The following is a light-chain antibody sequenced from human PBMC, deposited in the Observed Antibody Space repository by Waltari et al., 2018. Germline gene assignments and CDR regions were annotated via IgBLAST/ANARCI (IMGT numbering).Light chain of an antibody. V-gene: IGLV2-8*01. J-gene: IGLJ3*02. CDR2: GVN. Sequence: QSALTQPPSASGSPGQSVTISCTGTSRDVGPYVSWYQQHPGKAPQLMIYGVNKRPSGVPDRFSGSKSGNTASLTVSGLQADDVADYYCYSSAGSNNWVFGGGTKLTVL. CDR1: SRDVGPY. CDR3: YSSAGSNNWV.